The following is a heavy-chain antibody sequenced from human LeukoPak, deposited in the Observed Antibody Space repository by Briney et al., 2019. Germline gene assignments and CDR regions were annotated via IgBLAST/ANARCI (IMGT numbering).Heavy chain of an antibody. V-gene: IGHV1-3*01. J-gene: IGHJ4*02. CDR3: ARESQEGAFDY. CDR1: GYTFTSYG. CDR2: INAGTGNT. Sequence: ASVKVSCKASGYTFTSYGISWVRQAPGQRLEWMGWINAGTGNTKFSQKFQGRVTITRDTSASTAYMELSSLRSEDTAVYYCARESQEGAFDYWGQGTLVTVSS.